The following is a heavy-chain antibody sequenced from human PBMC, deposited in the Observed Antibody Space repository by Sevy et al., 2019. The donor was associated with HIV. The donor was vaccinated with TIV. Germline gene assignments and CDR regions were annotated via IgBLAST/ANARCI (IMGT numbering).Heavy chain of an antibody. CDR1: AFTFSTYA. Sequence: GGSLRLSCVASAFTFSTYAMHWVRQAPGKGLEWVAVVSYDGGNRHYADSVKGRFTISRDNSKNTLYLQMNSLRGEDTAVYYWAKDAGGCSGGNCYGATNYYGMDVWGQGTTVTVSS. CDR3: AKDAGGCSGGNCYGATNYYGMDV. V-gene: IGHV3-30*18. D-gene: IGHD2-15*01. CDR2: VSYDGGNR. J-gene: IGHJ6*02.